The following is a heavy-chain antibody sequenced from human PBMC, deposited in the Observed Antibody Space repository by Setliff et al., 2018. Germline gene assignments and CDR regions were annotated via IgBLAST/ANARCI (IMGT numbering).Heavy chain of an antibody. CDR2: INPNSGGT. CDR1: GYTFTGYY. V-gene: IGHV1-2*02. J-gene: IGHJ4*02. CDR3: ARFNRASTVTTYYFDY. Sequence: GASVKVSCKASGYTFTGYYMHWVRQAPVQGLGWVGWINPNSGGTNYAQKFQGRVTMTRDTSISTAYMELSRLRSDDTAVYYCARFNRASTVTTYYFDYWGQGTLVTVSS. D-gene: IGHD4-17*01.